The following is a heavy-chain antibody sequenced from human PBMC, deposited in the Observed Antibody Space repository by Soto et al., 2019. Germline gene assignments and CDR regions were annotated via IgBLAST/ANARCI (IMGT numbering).Heavy chain of an antibody. D-gene: IGHD3-22*01. CDR3: ASGGYYYDSSGYFDFDY. V-gene: IGHV3-30-3*01. CDR1: GFTFSSYA. CDR2: ISYDGSNK. Sequence: GGSLRLSCAASGFTFSSYAMHWVRQAPGKGLEWVAVISYDGSNKYYADSVKGRFTISRDNSKNTLYLQMNSLRAEDTAVYYCASGGYYYDSSGYFDFDYWGQGTLVTVSS. J-gene: IGHJ4*02.